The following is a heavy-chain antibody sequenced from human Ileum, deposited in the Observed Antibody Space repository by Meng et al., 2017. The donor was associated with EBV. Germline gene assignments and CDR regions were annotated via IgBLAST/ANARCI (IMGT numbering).Heavy chain of an antibody. CDR1: GYTFIKHD. D-gene: IGHD3-16*01. V-gene: IGHV1-8*01. CDR3: ARGSGAGGRDWFDP. J-gene: IGHJ5*02. Sequence: QVQLVHVWAGRKKPGAPVKVSCKASGYTFIKHDINWVRQAAVQGLESIGWMNSYTGNAGYRQKCRGRVTMTRDTSINPAYLEVISLTSEDTAVYYCARGSGAGGRDWFDPWGQGTLVTVSS. CDR2: MNSYTGNA.